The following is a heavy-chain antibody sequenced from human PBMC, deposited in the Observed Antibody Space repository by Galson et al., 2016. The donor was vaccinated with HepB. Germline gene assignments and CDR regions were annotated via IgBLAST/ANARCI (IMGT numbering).Heavy chain of an antibody. Sequence: SLRLSCAASGFTFGNYAMSWVRQAPGKGLEWVSGIGGSGGSTYYADSVKGRFTISRDNSKNTVHLQMNSLRAEDTAFYYCVKGQWLVMFYFDSWGQGTLVTVSS. J-gene: IGHJ4*02. V-gene: IGHV3-23*01. CDR1: GFTFGNYA. CDR3: VKGQWLVMFYFDS. D-gene: IGHD6-19*01. CDR2: IGGSGGST.